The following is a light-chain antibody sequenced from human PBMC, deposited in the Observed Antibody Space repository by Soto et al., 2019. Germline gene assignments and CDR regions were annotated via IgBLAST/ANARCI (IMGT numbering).Light chain of an antibody. CDR1: QGITSW. V-gene: IGKV1-12*01. CDR3: QQTTSFPLT. CDR2: AAS. Sequence: DIPVTQSPSSLSASVGDRVTITCRASQGITSWLAWYQQKPGRAPKLLIYAASSLQSGVPSRFSCSGSGTDFTLTISSLQPEEFATYYCQQTTSFPLTFGGGTKVEIK. J-gene: IGKJ4*01.